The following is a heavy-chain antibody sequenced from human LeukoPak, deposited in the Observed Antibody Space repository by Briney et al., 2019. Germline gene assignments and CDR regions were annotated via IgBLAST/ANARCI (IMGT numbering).Heavy chain of an antibody. CDR3: TVRDYDFWRGYHS. CDR2: IVVGSGNT. Sequence: AVKVSCKASGFTFTSSVMQWVRQARGQRLEWIGWIVVGSGNTNYPQKFQERVTITRDMSTSTAYMELSSLGSEDTAVYYCTVRDYDFWRGYHSWGQGTLVTVAS. J-gene: IGHJ4*02. D-gene: IGHD3-3*01. CDR1: GFTFTSSV. V-gene: IGHV1-58*02.